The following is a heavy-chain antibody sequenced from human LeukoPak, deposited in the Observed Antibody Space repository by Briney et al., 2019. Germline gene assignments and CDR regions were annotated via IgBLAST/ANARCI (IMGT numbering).Heavy chain of an antibody. Sequence: GESLKISCKGSGYSFNAYYIAWVRQMPGKDLEWMGAIYPGDSDTTYSPSLQGQVTISADKSISTAYLQWSSLKASDTAMYYCAREGRYCSSTSCRYFDYWGQGTLVTVSS. CDR2: IYPGDSDT. CDR1: GYSFNAYY. CDR3: AREGRYCSSTSCRYFDY. D-gene: IGHD2-2*01. J-gene: IGHJ4*02. V-gene: IGHV5-51*01.